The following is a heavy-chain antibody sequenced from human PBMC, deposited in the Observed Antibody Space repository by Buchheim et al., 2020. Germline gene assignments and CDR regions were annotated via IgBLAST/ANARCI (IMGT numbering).Heavy chain of an antibody. D-gene: IGHD1-26*01. CDR3: ARDGSFVIDY. Sequence: EVQLVESGGGLVQPGGSLRLSCAASGFTFSDYEMNWVRQAPGKGLEWGSYISSTGSTTYSADSVKGRFTISRDNPKHSLALQMNSLRAEDTAVYYCARDGSFVIDYWGQGAL. J-gene: IGHJ4*02. CDR1: GFTFSDYE. CDR2: ISSTGSTT. V-gene: IGHV3-48*03.